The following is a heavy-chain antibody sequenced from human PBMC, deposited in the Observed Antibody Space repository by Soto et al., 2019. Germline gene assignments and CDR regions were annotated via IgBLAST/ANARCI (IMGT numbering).Heavy chain of an antibody. CDR1: GGSVSNKTYY. J-gene: IGHJ4*02. Sequence: QVQLQESGPGLLKPSETLSLTCSVSGGSVSNKTYYWSWIRQPPGKRLEWIGYVYYSGTTNYNPSLKSRGTVSVYLSKNQFSLRLSSGTTADTALYYCVRTTAVPNTLRSRYFFDYWGQGTLVTVSS. CDR2: VYYSGTT. CDR3: VRTTAVPNTLRSRYFFDY. D-gene: IGHD4-17*01. V-gene: IGHV4-61*01.